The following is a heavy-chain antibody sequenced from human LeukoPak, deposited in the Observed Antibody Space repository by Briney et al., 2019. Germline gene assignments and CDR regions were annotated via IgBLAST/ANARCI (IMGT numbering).Heavy chain of an antibody. CDR2: IYTSGST. V-gene: IGHV4-4*09. CDR1: GGSISSYY. CDR3: ARGYCSSTSCYTGFDY. Sequence: SETLSLTCTVSGGSISSYYWSWIRQPPGKGLEWIGYIYTSGSTNYNPSLKSRVTISVDTSKNQFSLKLSSVTAADTAVYYCARGYCSSTSCYTGFDYWGQRTLVTVSS. D-gene: IGHD2-2*02. J-gene: IGHJ4*02.